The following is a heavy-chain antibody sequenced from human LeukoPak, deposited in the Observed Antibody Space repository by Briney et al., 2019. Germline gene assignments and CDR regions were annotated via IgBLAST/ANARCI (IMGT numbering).Heavy chain of an antibody. J-gene: IGHJ4*02. CDR2: IYYSGST. Sequence: SETLSLTCTVSGGSISSGGYYWSWIRQHPGKGLEWIGHIYYSGSTYYNPSLKSRVTISVDTSKNQFSLKLSSVTAADTAVYYCARGRDGYNYYFDYWGQGTLVTVSS. CDR3: ARGRDGYNYYFDY. D-gene: IGHD5-24*01. V-gene: IGHV4-31*03. CDR1: GGSISSGGYY.